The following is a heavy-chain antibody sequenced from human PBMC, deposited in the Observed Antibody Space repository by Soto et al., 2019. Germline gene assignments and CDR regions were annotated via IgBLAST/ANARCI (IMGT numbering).Heavy chain of an antibody. CDR1: GYTFISYG. J-gene: IGHJ4*02. CDR3: ARGAAYCYDSSGYSDY. Sequence: ASVKVSCKASGYTFISYGINWVRQAPGQGLEWMGWISAYNGNTNYAQKLQGRVTMTTVTSTTTAYMELRSLRSDDTAVYYCARGAAYCYDSSGYSDYWGQGTLVTVSS. CDR2: ISAYNGNT. D-gene: IGHD3-22*01. V-gene: IGHV1-18*01.